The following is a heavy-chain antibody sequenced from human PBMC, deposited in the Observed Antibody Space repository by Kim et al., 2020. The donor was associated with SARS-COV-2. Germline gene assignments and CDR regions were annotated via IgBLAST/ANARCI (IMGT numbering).Heavy chain of an antibody. CDR2: INHSGST. CDR3: ARGPHRAYRAAFDI. J-gene: IGHJ3*02. Sequence: SETLSLTCAVYGGSFSGYYWSWIRQPPGKGLKLIGEINHSGSTNYNPSLKSRVTMSVDTSKNQFSLKLSSVTAADTAVYYCARGPHRAYRAAFDIWGQGTMVTVSS. CDR1: GGSFSGYY. V-gene: IGHV4-34*01.